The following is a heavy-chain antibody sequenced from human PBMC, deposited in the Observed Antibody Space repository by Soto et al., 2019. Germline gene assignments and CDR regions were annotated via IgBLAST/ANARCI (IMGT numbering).Heavy chain of an antibody. Sequence: GGSLRLSCAASGFTFSSYSMNWVRQAPGKGLEWVSYISSSSSTIYYADSVKGRFTISRDNAKNSLYLQMNSLRDEDTAVYYCARSTTVTTPYYYYYYMDVWGKGTTVTVSS. D-gene: IGHD4-17*01. CDR1: GFTFSSYS. CDR3: ARSTTVTTPYYYYYYMDV. J-gene: IGHJ6*03. V-gene: IGHV3-48*02. CDR2: ISSSSSTI.